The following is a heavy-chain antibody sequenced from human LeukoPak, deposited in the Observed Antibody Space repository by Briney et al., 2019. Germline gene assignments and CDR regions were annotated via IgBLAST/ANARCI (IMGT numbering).Heavy chain of an antibody. Sequence: GGSLRLSCAASGFPFSNYWMHWVRQAPGKGLVWVSRVNSDGSTTNYADSVKGRFTISRDNAESTLYMRMNSLRPEDTAVYYCARGYYSSSRFDSWGQGTLVTVSS. CDR2: VNSDGSTT. J-gene: IGHJ4*02. CDR1: GFPFSNYW. D-gene: IGHD6-13*01. V-gene: IGHV3-74*01. CDR3: ARGYYSSSRFDS.